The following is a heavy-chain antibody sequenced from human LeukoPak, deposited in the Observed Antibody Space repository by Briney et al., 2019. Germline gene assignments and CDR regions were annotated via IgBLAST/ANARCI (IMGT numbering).Heavy chain of an antibody. V-gene: IGHV3-30-3*01. CDR2: ISHDGNNK. CDR3: ARGWLRGVILVGYFDC. J-gene: IGHJ4*02. CDR1: GFSFSSYA. Sequence: GGSLRLSCAASGFSFSSYALYWVRQAPGKGLQWVAVISHDGNNKHYADSVKGRFTISRDNSKNALNLQMDSLRAEDTAVYYCARGWLRGVILVGYFDCWGQGTLVTVSS. D-gene: IGHD3-10*01.